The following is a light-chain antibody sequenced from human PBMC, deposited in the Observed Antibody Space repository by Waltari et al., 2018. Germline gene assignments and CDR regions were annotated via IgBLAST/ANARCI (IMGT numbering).Light chain of an antibody. J-gene: IGLJ2*01. Sequence: SYELTQPPSVSVSPGQTVSITCSGAKLGDKFACWYQQKPGQSPVRVIYQDRKRPSGIPERFSGSNSGNTATLTISETQAMDEADYYCQAWDSNSVVFGGGTRLTVL. CDR3: QAWDSNSVV. CDR1: KLGDKF. V-gene: IGLV3-1*01. CDR2: QDR.